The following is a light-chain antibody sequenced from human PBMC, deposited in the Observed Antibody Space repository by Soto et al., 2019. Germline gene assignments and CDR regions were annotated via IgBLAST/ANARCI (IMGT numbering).Light chain of an antibody. V-gene: IGLV2-14*01. J-gene: IGLJ1*01. CDR3: SSYTGSSTDV. CDR1: SSDVGAYNY. CDR2: DVS. Sequence: QSALTQPASVSGSPGQSIAISCTGTSSDVGAYNYVSWYQQYPGKAPKLMIYDVSNRPSGVSNRFSGSKSGNTASLTLSGLQAEDEADYYCSSYTGSSTDVFGTGTKVTVL.